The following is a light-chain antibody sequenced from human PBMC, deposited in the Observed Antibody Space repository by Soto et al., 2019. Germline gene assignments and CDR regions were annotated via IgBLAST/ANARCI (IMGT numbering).Light chain of an antibody. CDR2: DAS. J-gene: IGKJ3*01. V-gene: IGKV1-33*01. Sequence: DIQMTQSPSSLSASVRDRVTITCQASQDITNYLNWYQQKPGKAPKLLICDASTLEPGVPSRFSGSGSATDFSFTISSLQPEDIATYYCQQYDNLPCTFGPGTKVD. CDR1: QDITNY. CDR3: QQYDNLPCT.